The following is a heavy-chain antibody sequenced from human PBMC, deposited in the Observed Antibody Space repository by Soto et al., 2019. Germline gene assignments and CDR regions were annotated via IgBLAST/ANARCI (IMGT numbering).Heavy chain of an antibody. CDR1: GGSISTVGHY. J-gene: IGHJ4*02. CDR2: IYPTGST. CDR3: ARATGTLRSRNCDY. V-gene: IGHV4-31*03. Sequence: PSETLSLTCSVSGGSISTVGHYWTWIRQPPGKGLEWIGSIYPTGSTYYSKSLRRRLTMSVDTSKSQFSLRLSSVTAADTAVYYCARATGTLRSRNCDYWGQGSLVTVSS. D-gene: IGHD1-1*01.